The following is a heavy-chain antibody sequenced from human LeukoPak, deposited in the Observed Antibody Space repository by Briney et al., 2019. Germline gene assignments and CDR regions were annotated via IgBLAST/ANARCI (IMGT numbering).Heavy chain of an antibody. Sequence: SSETLSLTGTVSGGSISSYYWSWIRQPPGKGLEWIEYIYYSGSTNYNPSLKSRVTISVDTSKNQFSLKLSSVTAADTAVYYCARGYSYAKLDYWGQGTLVTVSS. D-gene: IGHD5-18*01. V-gene: IGHV4-59*01. CDR2: IYYSGST. J-gene: IGHJ4*02. CDR3: ARGYSYAKLDY. CDR1: GGSISSYY.